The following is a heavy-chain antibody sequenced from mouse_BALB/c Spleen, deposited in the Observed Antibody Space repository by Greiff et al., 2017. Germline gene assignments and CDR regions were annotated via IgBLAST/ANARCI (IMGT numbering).Heavy chain of an antibody. V-gene: IGHV1-5*01. CDR1: GYTFTSYW. J-gene: IGHJ3*01. Sequence: DVQLQESGTVLARPGASVKMSCKASGYTFTSYWMHWVKQRPGQGLEWIGAIYPGNSDTSYNQKFKGKAKLTAVTSTSTAYMELSSLTNEDSAVYYCTRTYYYGSSWFAYWGQGTLVTVSA. CDR3: TRTYYYGSSWFAY. CDR2: IYPGNSDT. D-gene: IGHD1-1*01.